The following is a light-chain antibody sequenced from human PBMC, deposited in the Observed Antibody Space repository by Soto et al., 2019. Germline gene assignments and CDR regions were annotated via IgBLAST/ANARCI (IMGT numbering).Light chain of an antibody. V-gene: IGKV3D-15*01. CDR3: QQYDDWLRLT. Sequence: ILMTQSPATLSVSPGERATLSCRASQSVNIYLAWYQQKPGQAPRLLIFGASYRATGIPARFSGSGSGTEFNLIISSLQSEDFAVYFCQQYDDWLRLTFGGGTKVDIK. J-gene: IGKJ4*01. CDR1: QSVNIY. CDR2: GAS.